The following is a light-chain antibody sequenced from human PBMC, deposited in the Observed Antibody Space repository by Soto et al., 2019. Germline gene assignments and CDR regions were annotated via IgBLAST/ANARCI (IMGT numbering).Light chain of an antibody. CDR2: EVS. CDR1: SSDVGGYNY. CDR3: SSYTSSSTRVV. Sequence: QSALTQPASVSGSPGQSITISCTGTSSDVGGYNYVSWYQQHPGKAPKLMIYEVSNRPSGVSNRFSGSKSGNTASPTISGLQAEDEADYYCSSYTSSSTRVVFGGGTKLTVL. J-gene: IGLJ2*01. V-gene: IGLV2-14*01.